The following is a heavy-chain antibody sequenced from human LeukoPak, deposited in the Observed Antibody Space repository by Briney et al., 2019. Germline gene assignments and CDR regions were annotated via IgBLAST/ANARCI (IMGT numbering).Heavy chain of an antibody. D-gene: IGHD1-26*01. Sequence: GGSLRLSCAASGFTFSNYAMSWVRQAPGKGLEWVSSISGSGDNTYYADSVKGRFTISRDNFKNTLYVQMNSLKAKDTAVHYCTKDLALYTGPYSGSFYSPIDCWGQGTLVTVSS. CDR3: TKDLALYTGPYSGSFYSPIDC. J-gene: IGHJ4*02. CDR1: GFTFSNYA. CDR2: ISGSGDNT. V-gene: IGHV3-23*01.